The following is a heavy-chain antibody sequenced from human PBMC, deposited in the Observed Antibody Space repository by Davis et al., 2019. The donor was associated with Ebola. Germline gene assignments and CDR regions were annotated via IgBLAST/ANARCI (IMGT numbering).Heavy chain of an antibody. D-gene: IGHD1-26*01. CDR1: GYSFTSYW. J-gene: IGHJ3*02. CDR3: ARHGVSGVGATPNDAFDI. CDR2: IYPSDSDT. V-gene: IGHV5-51*01. Sequence: GESLKISCKGSGYSFTSYWIGWVRQMPGKGLEWMGIIYPSDSDTRYSPSFQGQVTISADKSISTAYLQWSSLKASDTAMYYCARHGVSGVGATPNDAFDIWGQGTMVTVSS.